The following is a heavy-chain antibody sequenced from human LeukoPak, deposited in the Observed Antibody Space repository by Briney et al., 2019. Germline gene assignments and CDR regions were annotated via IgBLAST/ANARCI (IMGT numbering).Heavy chain of an antibody. V-gene: IGHV4-61*02. Sequence: SQTLSLTCTVSGGSISSGSYYWSWIRQPAGKGLEWIGRIYTSGSTNYNPSLKSRVTISVDTSKNQFSLKLSSVTAADTAVDYCARDSYGGNSGEFDYWGQGTLVTVSS. CDR2: IYTSGST. CDR1: GGSISSGSYY. J-gene: IGHJ4*02. CDR3: ARDSYGGNSGEFDY. D-gene: IGHD4-23*01.